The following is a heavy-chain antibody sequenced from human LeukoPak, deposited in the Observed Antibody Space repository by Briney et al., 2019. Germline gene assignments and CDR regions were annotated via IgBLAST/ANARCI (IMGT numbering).Heavy chain of an antibody. V-gene: IGHV3-48*03. CDR2: ISSRGSTI. CDR3: AREGGLTETKDAFEI. D-gene: IGHD3-16*01. J-gene: IGHJ3*02. CDR1: GFTFSSYE. Sequence: GGSLRLSCAASGFTFSSYEMNWVRQAPGKGLEWVSYISSRGSTISYADSVKRRFTVSRDNAKNSLYLQMNSLRAEDTAAYYCAREGGLTETKDAFEIRGHGTKVTVSS.